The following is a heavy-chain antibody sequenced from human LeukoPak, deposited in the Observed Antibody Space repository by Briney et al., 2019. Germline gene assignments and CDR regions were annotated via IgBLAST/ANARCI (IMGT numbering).Heavy chain of an antibody. Sequence: GGSLRLSCAASGFTFSSYAMHWVRQAPGKGLEWVAVISYDGSNKYYADSVKGRFTISRDNSKNTLYLQMNSLRAEDTAVYYCARVARGYCSGGSCYSLNWFDPWGQGTLVTVSS. CDR1: GFTFSSYA. V-gene: IGHV3-30*04. CDR2: ISYDGSNK. D-gene: IGHD2-15*01. CDR3: ARVARGYCSGGSCYSLNWFDP. J-gene: IGHJ5*02.